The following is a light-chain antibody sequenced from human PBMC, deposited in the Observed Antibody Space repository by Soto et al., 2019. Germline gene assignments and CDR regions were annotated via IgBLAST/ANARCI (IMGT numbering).Light chain of an antibody. CDR2: AAS. Sequence: DIQMTQSPSSLSASVGDRVTITCRPSQSISSYLNWYQQKPGKAPKLLIYAASSLQSGVPSRFSGSGSGTDFNLTISSLQPEDFATYYCQQSYSTPPWTFGQGTKVEIK. V-gene: IGKV1-39*01. CDR3: QQSYSTPPWT. J-gene: IGKJ1*01. CDR1: QSISSY.